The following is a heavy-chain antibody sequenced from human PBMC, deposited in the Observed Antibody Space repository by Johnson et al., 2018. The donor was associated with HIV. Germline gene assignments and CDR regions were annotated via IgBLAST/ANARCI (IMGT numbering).Heavy chain of an antibody. V-gene: IGHV3-30*04. CDR3: SRELGEDDYYGSGGDAFDI. Sequence: QVQLVESGGGVVQPGRSLRLSCAASGFTFSSYAMHWVRQAPGKGLEWVAVISYDGSKKYYAASVKGRFTISRDNAKNSLYLQMNSRRAEDTAVYYCSRELGEDDYYGSGGDAFDIWGQGTMVTVSS. J-gene: IGHJ3*02. CDR2: ISYDGSKK. D-gene: IGHD3-10*01. CDR1: GFTFSSYA.